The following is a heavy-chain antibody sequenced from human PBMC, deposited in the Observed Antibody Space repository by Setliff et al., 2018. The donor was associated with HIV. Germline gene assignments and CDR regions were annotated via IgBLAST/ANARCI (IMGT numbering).Heavy chain of an antibody. CDR1: GFTFSGFG. D-gene: IGHD3-10*01. V-gene: IGHV3-48*01. Sequence: GESLTISCAASGFTFSGFGMNWVRQAPGGGLEWLSYIGTSGHTIYYADSVKGRFTISRDNARDSVSLQMNSLRGDDTAVYYCARDDPFGESDAFDLWGQGTMVTVSS. CDR3: ARDDPFGESDAFDL. CDR2: IGTSGHTI. J-gene: IGHJ3*01.